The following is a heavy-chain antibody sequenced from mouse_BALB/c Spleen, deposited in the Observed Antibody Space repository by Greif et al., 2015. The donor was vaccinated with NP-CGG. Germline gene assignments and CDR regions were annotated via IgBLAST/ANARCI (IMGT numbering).Heavy chain of an antibody. D-gene: IGHD3-2*01. V-gene: IGHV14-3*02. J-gene: IGHJ2*01. Sequence: EVQLQQSGAELVKPGASVKLSCTASGFNIKDTYMHWVKQRPEQGLEWIGRIDPANGNTKYDPKFQGKATITADTSSNTAYLQLSSLTSEDTAVYYCARTARATFFDYWGQGTTLTVSS. CDR1: GFNIKDTY. CDR2: IDPANGNT. CDR3: ARTARATFFDY.